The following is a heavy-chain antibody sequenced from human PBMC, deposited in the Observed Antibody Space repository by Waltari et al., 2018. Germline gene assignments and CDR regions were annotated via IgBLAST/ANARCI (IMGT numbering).Heavy chain of an antibody. V-gene: IGHV4-59*01. Sequence: QVQLQESGPGLVKPSETLTPIRTVSVGSISPYYWSWIRRSPGKGLEWSGYIYYSGSTNSNPSLKSRVTISVDTAIYYCARTIAARPEDYYYYGLDVWGQGTTVTVSS. CDR3: V. J-gene: IGHJ6*02. CDR2: IYYSGST. CDR1: VGSISPYY. D-gene: IGHD6-6*01.